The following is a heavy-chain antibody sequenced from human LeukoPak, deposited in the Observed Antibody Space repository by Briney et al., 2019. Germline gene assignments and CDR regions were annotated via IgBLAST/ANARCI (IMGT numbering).Heavy chain of an antibody. CDR1: GGSISSGSYY. CDR3: ARVFPYQPRCSSTSCYRGPYYYYGMDV. D-gene: IGHD2-2*02. V-gene: IGHV4-61*02. CDR2: IYTSGST. J-gene: IGHJ6*02. Sequence: SETLSLTCTVSGGSISSGSYYWSWIRQPAGKGLEWIGRIYTSGSTNYNPSLKSRVTISVDTSKNQFSLKLSSVTAADTAVYYCARVFPYQPRCSSTSCYRGPYYYYGMDVWGQGTTVTVSS.